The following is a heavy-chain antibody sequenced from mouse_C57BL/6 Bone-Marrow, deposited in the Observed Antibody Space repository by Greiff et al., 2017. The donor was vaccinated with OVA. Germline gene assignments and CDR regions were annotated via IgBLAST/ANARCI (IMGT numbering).Heavy chain of an antibody. D-gene: IGHD1-1*01. J-gene: IGHJ4*01. V-gene: IGHV10-1*01. CDR2: IRSKSNNYAT. Sequence: EVKVVESGGGLVQPKGSLKLSCAASGFSFNTYAMNWVRQAPGKGLEWVARIRSKSNNYATYYADSVKDRFTISRDDSESMLYLQMNNLKTEDTAMYYCVTTTVVATDYAMDYWGQGTSVTVSS. CDR1: GFSFNTYA. CDR3: VTTTVVATDYAMDY.